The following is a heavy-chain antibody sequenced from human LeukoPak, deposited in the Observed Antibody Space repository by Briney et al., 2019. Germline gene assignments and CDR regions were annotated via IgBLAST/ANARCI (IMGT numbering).Heavy chain of an antibody. V-gene: IGHV3-30-3*02. D-gene: IGHD3-16*01. CDR2: MSYDGGDK. CDR3: AKDTPLCYFDY. J-gene: IGHJ4*02. Sequence: PGGSLRLSCAASGFTFSAYAMYWVRQAPGKGLEWVALMSYDGGDKYYADSVKGRFAISRDNSKNTLYLQMNSLRAEDTAVYYCAKDTPLCYFDYWGQGTLVTVSS. CDR1: GFTFSAYA.